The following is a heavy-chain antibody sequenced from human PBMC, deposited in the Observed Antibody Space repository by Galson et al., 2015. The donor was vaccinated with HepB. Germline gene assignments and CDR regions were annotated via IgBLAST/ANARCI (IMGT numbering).Heavy chain of an antibody. CDR2: VYYSGST. V-gene: IGHV4-39*01. CDR1: GGSISSSSYY. J-gene: IGHJ5*02. Sequence: SETLSLTCTVSGGSISSSSYYWGWIRQPPGKGLEWIGSVYYSGSTYYNPSLKSRVTISVDTSKNQFSLKLSSVTASDTAVYYCARWRIAAAENWFDPWGQGTLVTVSS. CDR3: ARWRIAAAENWFDP. D-gene: IGHD6-13*01.